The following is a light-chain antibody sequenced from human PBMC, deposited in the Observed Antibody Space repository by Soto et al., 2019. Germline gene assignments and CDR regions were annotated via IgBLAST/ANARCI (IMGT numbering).Light chain of an antibody. CDR1: QSISSW. CDR2: DAS. CDR3: HSMDT. J-gene: IGKJ1*01. Sequence: DIQMTQSPSTLSASVGDRVTITCRASQSISSWLAWYQQKPGKAPKLLIYDASSLESGVPSRFSGSGSGTEFTLTISSLQPDDFATYYCHSMDTFGQGTKVDIK. V-gene: IGKV1-5*01.